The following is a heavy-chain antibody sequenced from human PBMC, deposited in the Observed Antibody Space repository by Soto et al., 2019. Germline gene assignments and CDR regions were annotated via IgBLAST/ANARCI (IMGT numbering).Heavy chain of an antibody. D-gene: IGHD3-22*01. CDR3: AKVHYYDSSGPPYYYGMDV. CDR2: ISDSGSNT. J-gene: IGHJ6*02. Sequence: GGSLRLSCAAFGFKISSSSMNWVRQAPGRGLEWVAYISDSGSNTLYADSVKGRFTISRDNSKNTLYLQMNSLRAEDTAVYYCAKVHYYDSSGPPYYYGMDVWGQGTTVTVSS. CDR1: GFKISSSS. V-gene: IGHV3-48*01.